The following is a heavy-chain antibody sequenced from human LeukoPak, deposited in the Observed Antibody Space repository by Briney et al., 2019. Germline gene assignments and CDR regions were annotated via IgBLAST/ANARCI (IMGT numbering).Heavy chain of an antibody. Sequence: SETLSLTCTVSAVSITSYYWNWLRLPPGKGLEWIGYIYYNGNIKYNPSLKSRVTISVDTSKNQLSLKVTSVTAADTAVYYCARDRGYYDFYYYYMDVWGKGTTVTVSS. CDR1: AVSITSYY. D-gene: IGHD6-25*01. CDR2: IYYNGNI. V-gene: IGHV4-59*01. J-gene: IGHJ6*03. CDR3: ARDRGYYDFYYYYMDV.